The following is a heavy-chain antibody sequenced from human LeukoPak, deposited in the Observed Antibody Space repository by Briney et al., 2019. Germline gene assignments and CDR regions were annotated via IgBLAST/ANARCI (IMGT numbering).Heavy chain of an antibody. CDR3: ARDRVLLWFGELPHAFDI. D-gene: IGHD3-10*01. CDR1: GYTFTGYY. Sequence: ASVKVSCTASGYTFTGYYMHWVRQAPGQGLEWMGWINPNSGGTNYAQKFQGRVTMTRGTSISTAYMELSRLRSDDTAVYYCARDRVLLWFGELPHAFDIWGQGTMVTVSS. CDR2: INPNSGGT. J-gene: IGHJ3*02. V-gene: IGHV1-2*02.